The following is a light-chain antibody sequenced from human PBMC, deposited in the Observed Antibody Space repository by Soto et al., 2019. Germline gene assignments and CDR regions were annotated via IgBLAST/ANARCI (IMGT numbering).Light chain of an antibody. CDR1: QGIRND. CDR3: LQHNSYPWT. CDR2: DAT. V-gene: IGKV1-17*01. Sequence: DIQMTQSPSPLSASVGDRVTITCRASQGIRNDLAWYQQKSGKVPKRLIYDATSLQSGVPSRFSGRGSGTEFTLTISSLQPEDFATYQGLQHNSYPWTFGQGTKVELK. J-gene: IGKJ1*01.